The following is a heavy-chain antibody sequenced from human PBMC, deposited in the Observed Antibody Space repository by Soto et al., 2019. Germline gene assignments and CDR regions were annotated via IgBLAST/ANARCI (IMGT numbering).Heavy chain of an antibody. CDR1: GGSISSSSYY. J-gene: IGHJ3*02. Sequence: QLQLQESGPGLVKPSETLSLTCTVSGGSISSSSYYWGWIRQPPGKGLEWIGSIYYSGSTYYNPSLKSRVTISVYTSKNQFSLKLSSVTAADTAVYYCARTQDYDSSNDAFDIWGQGTMVTVSS. V-gene: IGHV4-39*01. CDR2: IYYSGST. CDR3: ARTQDYDSSNDAFDI. D-gene: IGHD3-22*01.